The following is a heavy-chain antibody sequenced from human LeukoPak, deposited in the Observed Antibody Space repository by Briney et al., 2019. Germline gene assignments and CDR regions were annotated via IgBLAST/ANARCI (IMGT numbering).Heavy chain of an antibody. V-gene: IGHV3-64*01. Sequence: GGSLRLSCAASGFTFSSYAMPWVRQAPGKGLEYVSAISSNGGSTYYANSVKGRFTISRDNSKNTLYLQMGSLRAEDMAVYYCARDKYSSGFFDYWGQGTLVTVSS. D-gene: IGHD6-19*01. J-gene: IGHJ4*02. CDR3: ARDKYSSGFFDY. CDR1: GFTFSSYA. CDR2: ISSNGGST.